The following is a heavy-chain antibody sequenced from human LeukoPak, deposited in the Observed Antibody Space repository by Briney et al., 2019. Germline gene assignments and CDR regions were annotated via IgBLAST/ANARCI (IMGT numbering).Heavy chain of an antibody. CDR1: GFTFSTYA. CDR3: ASTVKSRAVAGGDDY. Sequence: PGGSLRLSCAASGFTFSTYAMSWVRQAPGKGLEWVSGISGSGGSTYYADSVKGRFTISRDNSKNTLHLQMNSLRAEDTAVYYCASTVKSRAVAGGDDYWGQGTLVTVSS. CDR2: ISGSGGST. V-gene: IGHV3-23*01. D-gene: IGHD6-19*01. J-gene: IGHJ4*02.